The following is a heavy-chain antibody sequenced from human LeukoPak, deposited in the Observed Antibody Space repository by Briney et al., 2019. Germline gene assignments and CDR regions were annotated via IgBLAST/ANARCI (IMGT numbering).Heavy chain of an antibody. CDR1: GYTFTSYD. J-gene: IGHJ4*02. V-gene: IGHV1-8*02. CDR2: MNPNSGNT. CDR3: ATDLREYSSSWYGRD. D-gene: IGHD6-13*01. Sequence: ASVKVSCKASGYTFTSYDINWVRQATGQGLEWMGWMNPNSGNTGYAQKFQGRVTMTEDTSTDTAYMELSSLRSEDTAVYYCATDLREYSSSWYGRDWGQGTLVTVSS.